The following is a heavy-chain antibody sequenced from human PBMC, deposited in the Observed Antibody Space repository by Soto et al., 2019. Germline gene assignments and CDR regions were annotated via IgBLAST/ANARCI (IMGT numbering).Heavy chain of an antibody. CDR3: ARVGFGVVRGFYGMDV. V-gene: IGHV4-34*01. CDR1: GGSFSGYY. Sequence: SETLSLTCAVYGGSFSGYYWSWIRQPPGKGLEWIGEINHSGSTNYNPSLKSRVTISVDESKNQFSLKLSSVTAADTAVYYCARVGFGVVRGFYGMDVWGQGTTVTVSS. CDR2: INHSGST. J-gene: IGHJ6*02. D-gene: IGHD3-3*01.